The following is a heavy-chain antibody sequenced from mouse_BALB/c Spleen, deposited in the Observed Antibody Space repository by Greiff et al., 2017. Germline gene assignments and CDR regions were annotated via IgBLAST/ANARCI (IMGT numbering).Heavy chain of an antibody. CDR1: GYSITSDYA. CDR2: ISYSGST. CDR3: ARRGYRYDGYYFDY. Sequence: ESGPGLVKPSQSLSLTCTVTGYSITSDYAWNWIRQFPGNKLEWMGYISYSGSTSYNPSLKSRISITRDTSKNQFFLQLNSVTTEDTATYYCARRGYRYDGYYFDYWGQGTTLTVSS. J-gene: IGHJ2*01. D-gene: IGHD2-14*01. V-gene: IGHV3-2*02.